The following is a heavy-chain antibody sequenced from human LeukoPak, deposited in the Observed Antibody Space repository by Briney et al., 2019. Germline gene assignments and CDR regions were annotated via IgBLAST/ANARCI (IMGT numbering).Heavy chain of an antibody. CDR1: GGSISSYY. V-gene: IGHV4-59*08. D-gene: IGHD3-22*01. Sequence: SETLSLTCTVSGGSISSYYWSWIRQPPGKGLEWIGYIYYSGSTNYNPSLKSRVTISVDTSKNQFSLKLRPVTAADTAVYYCARVVQSTDSSGFYLPEYFQHWGQGTLVTISS. J-gene: IGHJ1*01. CDR2: IYYSGST. CDR3: ARVVQSTDSSGFYLPEYFQH.